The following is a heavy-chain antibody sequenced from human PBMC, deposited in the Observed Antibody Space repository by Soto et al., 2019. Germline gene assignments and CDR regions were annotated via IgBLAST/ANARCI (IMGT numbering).Heavy chain of an antibody. V-gene: IGHV3-30*04. CDR3: TSLRGADAFGI. D-gene: IGHD3-10*01. J-gene: IGHJ3*02. Sequence: GGSLRLSCAASGFTFSIYAMNWVRQAPGKGLEWVAVISNDESNRYYADSVKGRFTISRDNSKNTLDLQMNSLRAEDTAIYYCTSLRGADAFGIWGQGTMVTVSS. CDR2: ISNDESNR. CDR1: GFTFSIYA.